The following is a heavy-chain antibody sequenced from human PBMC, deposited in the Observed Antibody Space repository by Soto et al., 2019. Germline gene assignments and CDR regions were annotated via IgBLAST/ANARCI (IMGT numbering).Heavy chain of an antibody. V-gene: IGHV1-3*01. D-gene: IGHD2-15*01. CDR2: INAGNGNT. J-gene: IGHJ3*02. CDR3: AMDIVVVVAATRSDFDI. Sequence: ASVKVSCKASGYTFTSYAMHWVRQAPGQRLEWMGWINAGNGNTKYSQKFQGRVTITRDTSASTAYMELSSLRSEDTAVYYCAMDIVVVVAATRSDFDIWGQGTMVTVSS. CDR1: GYTFTSYA.